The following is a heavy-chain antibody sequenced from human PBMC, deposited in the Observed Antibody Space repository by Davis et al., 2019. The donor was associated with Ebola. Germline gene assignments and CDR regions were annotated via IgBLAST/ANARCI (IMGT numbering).Heavy chain of an antibody. J-gene: IGHJ6*02. D-gene: IGHD6-13*01. V-gene: IGHV1-2*04. Sequence: ASVKVSCKASGYTFTGYYMHWVRQAPGQGLEWMGWINPNSGGTNYAQKFQGWVTMTRDTSISTAYMELSRLRSDDTAVYYCARDLAAAGPKYYYYGMDVWGQGTTVTVSS. CDR3: ARDLAAAGPKYYYYGMDV. CDR2: INPNSGGT. CDR1: GYTFTGYY.